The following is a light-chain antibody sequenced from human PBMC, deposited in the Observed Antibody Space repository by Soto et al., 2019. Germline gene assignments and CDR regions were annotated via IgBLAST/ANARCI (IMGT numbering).Light chain of an antibody. V-gene: IGKV1-9*01. Sequence: IQFTQSPSSLSASVGDRVTITCRSSQGITNYLAWYQQRPGKAPNLLIYAASTLQSGVPSRFSGSGSGTDFTLTISSLQPEDFATYFCQQVDTYPITLGQGTRLEIK. CDR1: QGITNY. CDR2: AAS. J-gene: IGKJ5*01. CDR3: QQVDTYPIT.